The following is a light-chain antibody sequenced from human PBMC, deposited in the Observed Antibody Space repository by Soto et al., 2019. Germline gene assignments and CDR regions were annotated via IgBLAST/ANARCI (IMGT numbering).Light chain of an antibody. CDR1: SSDVGAYNY. V-gene: IGLV2-14*01. Sequence: QSALTQPASVSGSPGQSITISCTGTSSDVGAYNYVSWYQQHPGKAPKLMIYDVNIRPSGVSNRFSGSKSGNTASLTISGLQAEDEADYYCTSWTTSTTMKFGGGPKVTVL. CDR2: DVN. CDR3: TSWTTSTTMK. J-gene: IGLJ2*01.